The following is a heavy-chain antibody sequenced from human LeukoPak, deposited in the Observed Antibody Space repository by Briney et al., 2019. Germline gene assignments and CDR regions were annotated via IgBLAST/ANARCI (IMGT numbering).Heavy chain of an antibody. CDR3: ARDRGPKYQLLTYYFDY. J-gene: IGHJ4*02. Sequence: SQTLSLTCAISGDSVSSNSAAWNWIRQSPSRGLEWLGRTYYRSKWYNDFAVSVKSRITINPDTSKNQFSLQLNSVTPEDTAVYYCARDRGPKYQLLTYYFDYWGQGTLVTVSS. CDR2: TYYRSKWYN. V-gene: IGHV6-1*01. D-gene: IGHD2-2*01. CDR1: GDSVSSNSAA.